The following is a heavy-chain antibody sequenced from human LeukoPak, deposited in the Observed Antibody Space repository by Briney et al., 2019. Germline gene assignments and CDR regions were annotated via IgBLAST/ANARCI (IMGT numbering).Heavy chain of an antibody. Sequence: GGSLRLSCAASGFTFSTYAMIWVRQAPGKGLEWVSAISGNGGSTYYADSVKGRFTISRDNSRNTLSLQMNSLRAEDTAVYYCAKGYYDSGSYSWFDPWGQGTQVTVSS. CDR1: GFTFSTYA. J-gene: IGHJ5*02. D-gene: IGHD3-10*01. CDR3: AKGYYDSGSYSWFDP. CDR2: ISGNGGST. V-gene: IGHV3-23*01.